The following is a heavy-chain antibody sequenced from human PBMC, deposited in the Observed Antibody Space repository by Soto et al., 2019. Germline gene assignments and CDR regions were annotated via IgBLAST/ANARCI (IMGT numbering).Heavy chain of an antibody. Sequence: SVKVSCKASGFTFTSSAVRWVRQARGERLEWIGWIVVGSGNTNYAQKFQERVTITRDMSTSTAYMELSSLRSEDTAVYYCAAGPFTYYYDSSGYPYWGQGTLVTVSS. CDR1: GFTFTSSA. D-gene: IGHD3-22*01. CDR3: AAGPFTYYYDSSGYPY. J-gene: IGHJ4*02. CDR2: IVVGSGNT. V-gene: IGHV1-58*01.